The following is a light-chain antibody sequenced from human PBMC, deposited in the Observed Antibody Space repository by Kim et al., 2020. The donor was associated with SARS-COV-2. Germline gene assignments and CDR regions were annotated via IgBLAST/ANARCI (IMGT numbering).Light chain of an antibody. CDR3: AAWDDSLNGWV. V-gene: IGLV1-36*01. CDR2: YDD. CDR1: SSNIGKSA. J-gene: IGLJ3*02. Sequence: QSVLTQPPSVSVAPRQRVTISCSGSSSNIGKSAVNWYRQLPGEAPKLLIYYDDLLPSGVSGRFSGSKSGTSASLAISGLQPEDEAAYYCAAWDDSLNGWVFGGGTQLTVL.